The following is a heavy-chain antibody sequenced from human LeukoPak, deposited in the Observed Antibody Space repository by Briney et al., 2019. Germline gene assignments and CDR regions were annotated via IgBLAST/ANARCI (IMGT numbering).Heavy chain of an antibody. J-gene: IGHJ4*02. CDR3: ARARYYYDSSGYSEQKPLDY. V-gene: IGHV1-18*01. CDR2: ISTYNGNT. Sequence: ASVKVSCKASGYTFTNYGISWVRQAPGQGLEWMGWISTYNGNTNYAQKLQGRVTMTTDTSTTTAYMELRSLRSDDTAVYYCARARYYYDSSGYSEQKPLDYWGQGTLVTVSS. CDR1: GYTFTNYG. D-gene: IGHD3-22*01.